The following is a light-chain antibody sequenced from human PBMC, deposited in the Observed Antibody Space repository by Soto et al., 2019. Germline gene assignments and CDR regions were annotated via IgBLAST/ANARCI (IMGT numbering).Light chain of an antibody. V-gene: IGKV1-5*01. J-gene: IGKJ1*01. CDR1: QSISSW. Sequence: DIQMTQSPSTLSASVGDRVAITCRASQSISSWLAWYQQKPGKAPKFLIYDASSLESGVPSRFSGSGSGTEFTLTISNLQPDDFATYFCQQYNNYPRTFGQRTKVDTK. CDR3: QQYNNYPRT. CDR2: DAS.